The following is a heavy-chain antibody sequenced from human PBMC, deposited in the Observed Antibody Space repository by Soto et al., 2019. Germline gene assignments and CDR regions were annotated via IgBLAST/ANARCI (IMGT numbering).Heavy chain of an antibody. CDR3: ARDLDY. J-gene: IGHJ4*02. CDR1: GFTFSSYA. Sequence: QVQLVESGGGVVQPGRSLRLSCAASGFTFSSYAMHWVRQAPGKGLEWVAVISYDGSNKYYADSVKGRFTISRDNSKNTLYLQMNSLRAEGTAVYYCARDLDYWGQGTLVTVSS. CDR2: ISYDGSNK. V-gene: IGHV3-30-3*01.